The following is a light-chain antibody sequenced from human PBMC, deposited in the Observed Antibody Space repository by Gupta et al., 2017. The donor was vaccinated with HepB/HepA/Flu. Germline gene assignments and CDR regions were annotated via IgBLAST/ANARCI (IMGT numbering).Light chain of an antibody. Sequence: YGLTQPASVSGSPGQSITISCTGTSSDVGGYNSVSWYQQYPGRAPKLLIYDVSNRPSGVSNRFSGSKTGNSASLTISGLQAEDEAVYYCTSLRSGSTLVIFGGGTELTVL. CDR2: DVS. CDR3: TSLRSGSTLVI. CDR1: SSDVGGYNS. V-gene: IGLV2-14*03. J-gene: IGLJ2*01.